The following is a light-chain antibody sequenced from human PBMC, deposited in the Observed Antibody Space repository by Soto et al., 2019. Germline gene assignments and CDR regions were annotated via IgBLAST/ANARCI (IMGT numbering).Light chain of an antibody. Sequence: DIQMTQSPSTLSASVGDRVTITCRASQSIRSWLAWYQQKPGKAPKLLIYDASSLESGVPSRFSGSGSGTEFTLTISSLQPDDFATYYCQQYNIGWTFGQGTKVEIK. CDR3: QQYNIGWT. CDR1: QSIRSW. CDR2: DAS. V-gene: IGKV1-5*01. J-gene: IGKJ1*01.